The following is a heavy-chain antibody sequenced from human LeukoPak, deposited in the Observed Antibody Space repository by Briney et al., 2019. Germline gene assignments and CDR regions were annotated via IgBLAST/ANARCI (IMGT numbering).Heavy chain of an antibody. CDR3: ARDRMDGSGWYFGY. CDR1: GFTFSSYS. D-gene: IGHD6-19*01. CDR2: ISSSSSYI. V-gene: IGHV3-21*01. J-gene: IGHJ4*02. Sequence: PGGPLRLSCAASGFTFSSYSMNWVRQAPGKGLEWVSSISSSSSYIYYADSAKGRFTISRDNAKNSLYLQMNSLRAEDTAVYYCARDRMDGSGWYFGYWGQGTLVTVSS.